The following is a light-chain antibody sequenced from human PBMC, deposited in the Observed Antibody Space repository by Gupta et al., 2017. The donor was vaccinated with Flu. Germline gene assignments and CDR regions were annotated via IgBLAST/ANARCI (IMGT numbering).Light chain of an antibody. CDR1: QVIRND. V-gene: IGKV1-17*01. CDR2: GAS. J-gene: IGKJ2*01. Sequence: SLSASVGDSVTITCRTSQVIRNDLGWYQQKPGKAPKRLVFGASSLQTGVPSTFSVSGSGTEFTITISSLRPEDFADYYCLHFDSNLGRYTFGQGTKLEIK. CDR3: LHFDSNLGRYT.